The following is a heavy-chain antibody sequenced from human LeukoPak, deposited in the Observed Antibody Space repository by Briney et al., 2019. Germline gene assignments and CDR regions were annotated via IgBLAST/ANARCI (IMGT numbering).Heavy chain of an antibody. D-gene: IGHD2-15*01. Sequence: SVKVSCKASGGTFSSYAISWVRQAPGQGLEWMGGIIPIFGTANYAQKFQGRVTITADESTSTAYMELSSLRSEDTAVYYCAREEVVVAASHAFDIWGQGTVVTVSS. CDR1: GGTFSSYA. V-gene: IGHV1-69*13. CDR3: AREEVVVAASHAFDI. CDR2: IIPIFGTA. J-gene: IGHJ3*02.